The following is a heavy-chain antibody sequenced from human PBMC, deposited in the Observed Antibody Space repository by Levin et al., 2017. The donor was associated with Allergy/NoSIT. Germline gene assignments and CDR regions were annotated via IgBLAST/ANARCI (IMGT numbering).Heavy chain of an antibody. D-gene: IGHD2-15*01. V-gene: IGHV1-2*02. J-gene: IGHJ4*02. Sequence: ASVKVSCKASGYTFTGYYMHWVRQAPGQGLEWMGWINPNSGGTNYAQKFRGRVTMTRDTSISTAYMELSRLRSDDTAVYYCARGPPHVVVAATGDYWGQGTLVTVSS. CDR1: GYTFTGYY. CDR3: ARGPPHVVVAATGDY. CDR2: INPNSGGT.